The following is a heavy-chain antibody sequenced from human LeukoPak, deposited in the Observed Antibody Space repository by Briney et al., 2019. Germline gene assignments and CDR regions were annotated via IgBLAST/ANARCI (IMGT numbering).Heavy chain of an antibody. CDR1: GYSFSTYY. CDR2: INPSGAGT. D-gene: IGHD1-26*01. CDR3: ATAPPYIGTYGGVPFDM. J-gene: IGHJ3*02. Sequence: GVSVKVSCKASGYSFSTYYTHWVRQAPGQGLEWIGLINPSGAGTNYAQKFQGRVSVTRDTSTTTVYMELSSLRSDDTAVYYCATAPPYIGTYGGVPFDMWGQGTMVTVSS. V-gene: IGHV1-46*01.